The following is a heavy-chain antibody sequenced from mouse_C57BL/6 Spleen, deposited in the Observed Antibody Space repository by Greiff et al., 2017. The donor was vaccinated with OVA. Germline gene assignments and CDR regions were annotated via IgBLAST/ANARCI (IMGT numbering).Heavy chain of an antibody. Sequence: EVMLVESGGDLVKPGGSLKLSCAASGFTFSSYGMSWVRQTPDKRLEWVATISSGGSYTYYPDSVKGRFTISRDNAKNTLYLQMSSLKSEDTAMYYCARHGGDYDAWFAYWGQGTLVTVSA. CDR1: GFTFSSYG. V-gene: IGHV5-6*01. CDR3: ARHGGDYDAWFAY. J-gene: IGHJ3*01. CDR2: ISSGGSYT. D-gene: IGHD2-4*01.